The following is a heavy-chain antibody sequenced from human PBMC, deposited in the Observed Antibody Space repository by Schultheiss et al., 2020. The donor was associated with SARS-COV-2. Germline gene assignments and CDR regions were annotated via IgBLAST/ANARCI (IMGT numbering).Heavy chain of an antibody. CDR2: ISSSSSTI. CDR3: AKMCTEMATIVYYGMDV. V-gene: IGHV3-48*01. J-gene: IGHJ6*02. CDR1: GFTFSNAW. D-gene: IGHD5-24*01. Sequence: GGSLRLSCAASGFTFSNAWMSWVRQAPGKGLEWVSYISSSSSTIYYADSVKGRFTISRDNSKNTLYLQMNSLRAEDTAVYYCAKMCTEMATIVYYGMDVWGQGTTVTVSS.